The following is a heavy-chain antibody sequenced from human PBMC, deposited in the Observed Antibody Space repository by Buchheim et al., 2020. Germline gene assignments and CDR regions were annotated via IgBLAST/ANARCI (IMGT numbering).Heavy chain of an antibody. V-gene: IGHV3-7*01. CDR3: ARVLRGGDYVKSYYYGMDV. D-gene: IGHD4-17*01. CDR2: IKQDGSEK. J-gene: IGHJ6*02. CDR1: GFTFSSYW. Sequence: EVQLVESGGGLVQPGGSLRLSCAASGFTFSSYWMSWVRQAPGKGLEWVANIKQDGSEKYYVDSVKGRFTISRDNAKNSLYMQMNSLRAEDTAVYYCARVLRGGDYVKSYYYGMDVWGQGTT.